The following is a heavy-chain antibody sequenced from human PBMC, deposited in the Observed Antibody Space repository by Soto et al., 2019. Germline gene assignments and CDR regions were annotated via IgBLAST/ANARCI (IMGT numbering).Heavy chain of an antibody. D-gene: IGHD6-19*01. CDR2: IKSDGSST. CDR3: AKDIQGGSGWPLFDY. CDR1: GFTSSNYW. Sequence: GGSLRLSCAASGFTSSNYWMHWVRQAPGKGLVWVSRIKSDGSSTSYADSVKGRFTISRDNAKNSLYLQMNSLRAEDTALYYWAKDIQGGSGWPLFDYWGQGTLVTVSS. J-gene: IGHJ4*02. V-gene: IGHV3-74*01.